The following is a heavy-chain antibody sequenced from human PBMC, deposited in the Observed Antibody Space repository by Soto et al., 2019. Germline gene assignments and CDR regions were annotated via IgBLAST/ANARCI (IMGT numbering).Heavy chain of an antibody. J-gene: IGHJ4*02. D-gene: IGHD1-1*01. Sequence: GSLRLSCATSGFTFSTSAMSWVRQAPGKGLEWVSTISGGDNTNYADSVKGRFTISRDNSKSTLYLQINSLRAEDTAIYYCAKGTTGPDYWGQGTLVTVSS. CDR1: GFTFSTSA. CDR3: AKGTTGPDY. V-gene: IGHV3-23*01. CDR2: ISGGDNT.